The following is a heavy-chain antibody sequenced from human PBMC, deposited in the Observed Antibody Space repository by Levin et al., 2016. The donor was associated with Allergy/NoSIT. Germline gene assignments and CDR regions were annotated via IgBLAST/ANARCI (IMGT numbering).Heavy chain of an antibody. V-gene: IGHV3-7*01. CDR2: INRDGSVK. CDR3: ARDVSPYSSGWYDAFDI. Sequence: GSLRLSCAASGFTFSGYWMTWVRQAPGKGLEWVANINRDGSVKHYVDSVKGRFIISTDNANKSLYLQMNNLRVEDTAVYYCARDVSPYSSGWYDAFDIWGQGTMVTVSS. J-gene: IGHJ3*02. D-gene: IGHD6-19*01. CDR1: GFTFSGYW.